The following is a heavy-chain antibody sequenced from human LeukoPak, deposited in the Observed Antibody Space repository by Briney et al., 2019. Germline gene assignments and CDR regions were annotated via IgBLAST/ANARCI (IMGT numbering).Heavy chain of an antibody. CDR1: GGTFSSYA. D-gene: IGHD5-12*01. CDR2: IIPILGIA. J-gene: IGHJ4*02. Sequence: SVKVSCKASGGTFSSYAISWVRQAPGQGLEWMGRIIPILGIANYAQKFQGRVTITADKSTSTAYMELSSLRSEDTAVYYCAREDIVATMRGYYFDYWGQGTLVTVSS. V-gene: IGHV1-69*04. CDR3: AREDIVATMRGYYFDY.